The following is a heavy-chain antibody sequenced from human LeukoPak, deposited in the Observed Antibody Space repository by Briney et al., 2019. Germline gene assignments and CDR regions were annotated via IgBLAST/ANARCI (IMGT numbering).Heavy chain of an antibody. CDR1: GGSISSSSDY. V-gene: IGHV4-39*07. J-gene: IGHJ4*02. D-gene: IGHD3-10*01. CDR2: IYHSETT. Sequence: SETLSLTCSVSGGSISSSSDYWGWVRQPPGKGLEWIGSIYHSETTYYNPSLKSRVTISVDTSKNQFSLKLSSVTAADTAVYYCARGTITMVRGVTFDYWGQGTLVTVSS. CDR3: ARGTITMVRGVTFDY.